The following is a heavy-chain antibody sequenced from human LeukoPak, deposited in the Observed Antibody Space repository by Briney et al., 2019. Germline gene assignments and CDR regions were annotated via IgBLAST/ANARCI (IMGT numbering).Heavy chain of an antibody. CDR1: GFTVSSNE. D-gene: IGHD2-21*02. CDR2: ISGGST. V-gene: IGHV3-38-3*01. J-gene: IGHJ4*02. Sequence: GGSLRLSCAASGFTVSSNEMSWVRQAPGKGLGWVSSISGGSTYYADSRKGRFTISRDNSKNTLHLQMNSLRAEDTAVYYCARVVRSGGDFNFDYWGQGTLVTVSS. CDR3: ARVVRSGGDFNFDY.